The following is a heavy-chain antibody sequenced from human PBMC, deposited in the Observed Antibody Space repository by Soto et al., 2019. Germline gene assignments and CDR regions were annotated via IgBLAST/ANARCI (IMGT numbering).Heavy chain of an antibody. CDR3: ARDGVITFGGVIVLDY. CDR1: GFTFSDYW. Sequence: EVQLVESGGGLVQPGGSLRLSCAASGFTFSDYWMSWVRQAPGKGLEWVANIKQDGSDKYFAVSVNGRFTISRDNSKNSLHLQMNGLRDEDSAVYYCARDGVITFGGVIVLDYWGQGTLVTVSS. CDR2: IKQDGSDK. V-gene: IGHV3-7*01. J-gene: IGHJ4*02. D-gene: IGHD3-16*02.